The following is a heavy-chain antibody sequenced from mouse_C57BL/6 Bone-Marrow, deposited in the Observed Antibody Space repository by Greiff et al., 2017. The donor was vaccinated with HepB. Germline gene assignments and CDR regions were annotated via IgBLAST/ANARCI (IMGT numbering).Heavy chain of an antibody. V-gene: IGHV14-4*01. Sequence: VHVKQSGAELVRPGASVKLSCTASGFNIKDDYMHWVKQRPEQGLEWIGWIDPENGDTEYASKFQGKATITADTSSNTAYLQLSSLTSEDTAVYYCTTVYSNYERFAYWGQGTLVTVSA. CDR1: GFNIKDDY. CDR3: TTVYSNYERFAY. D-gene: IGHD2-5*01. J-gene: IGHJ3*01. CDR2: IDPENGDT.